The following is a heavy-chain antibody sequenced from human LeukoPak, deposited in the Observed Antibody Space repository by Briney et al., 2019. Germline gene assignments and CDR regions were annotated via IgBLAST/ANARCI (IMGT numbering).Heavy chain of an antibody. V-gene: IGHV4-59*01. D-gene: IGHD3-3*01. J-gene: IGHJ3*02. CDR3: ARAYYDFWSGYYTGPDAFDI. Sequence: SETLSLTCAVYGGSISSYYWSWIRQPPGKGLEWIGYIYYSGSTNYNPSLKSRVTISVDTSKNQFSLKLSSVTAADTAVYYCARAYYDFWSGYYTGPDAFDIWGQGTMVTVSS. CDR2: IYYSGST. CDR1: GGSISSYY.